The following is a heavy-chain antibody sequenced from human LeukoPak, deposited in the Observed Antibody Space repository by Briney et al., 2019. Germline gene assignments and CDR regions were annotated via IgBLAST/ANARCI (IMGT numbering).Heavy chain of an antibody. J-gene: IGHJ4*02. V-gene: IGHV3-30*03. Sequence: GGSLRLSCAASGFTFSSYGMHWVRQAPGKGLEWVAVISSDGSNKNYADSVKGRFTISRDNSKNTLYLQMNSLRAEDTALYYCARDRDRAADYYFDYWGQGTLVTVSS. CDR2: ISSDGSNK. D-gene: IGHD6-25*01. CDR3: ARDRDRAADYYFDY. CDR1: GFTFSSYG.